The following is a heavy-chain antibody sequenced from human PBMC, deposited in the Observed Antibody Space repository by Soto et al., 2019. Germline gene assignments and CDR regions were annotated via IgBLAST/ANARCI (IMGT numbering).Heavy chain of an antibody. CDR2: IFYSGHL. D-gene: IGHD2-15*01. J-gene: IGHJ4*02. CDR3: ASEGGGCRFGY. V-gene: IGHV4-59*01. CDR1: GASFETYY. Sequence: QVQLQESGPGLVKPSETLSLTCAVSGASFETYYWSWIRQPPGKGLEWIGYIFYSGHLKYNPSLKSRLTISVYPPNTQIPCALASVPAEVMAVYDCASEGGGCRFGYWGQGTLVTVSS.